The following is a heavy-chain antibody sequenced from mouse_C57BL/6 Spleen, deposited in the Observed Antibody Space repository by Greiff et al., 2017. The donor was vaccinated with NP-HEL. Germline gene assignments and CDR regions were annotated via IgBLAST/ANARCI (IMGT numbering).Heavy chain of an antibody. V-gene: IGHV1-53*01. CDR2: INPSNGGT. Sequence: QVQLQQPGTELVKPGASVKLSCKASGYTFTSYWMHWVKQRPGQGLEWIGNINPSNGGTNYNEKFKSKATLTVDKSSSTAYMQRSSLTSEDSAVYYGAREGMGYYFAYWGQGTTLTVSS. CDR1: GYTFTSYW. CDR3: AREGMGYYFAY. J-gene: IGHJ2*01. D-gene: IGHD2-3*01.